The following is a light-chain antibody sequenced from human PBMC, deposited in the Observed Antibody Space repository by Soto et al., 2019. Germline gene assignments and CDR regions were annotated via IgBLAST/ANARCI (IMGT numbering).Light chain of an antibody. Sequence: VLTQSPGTLWLSRGERATLSCRASQGVTSSYLGWYQQKPGQAPRLLIFGAYTRATGIPDRFSGSGFGTDFTLTISRLEPEDFAVYYCEQYGSSLKITFGGGTKVEIK. V-gene: IGKV3-20*01. CDR1: QGVTSSY. CDR2: GAY. J-gene: IGKJ4*01. CDR3: EQYGSSLKIT.